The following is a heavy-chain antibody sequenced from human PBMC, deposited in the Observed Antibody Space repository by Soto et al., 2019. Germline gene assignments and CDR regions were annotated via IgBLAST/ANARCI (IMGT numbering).Heavy chain of an antibody. CDR2: INSDGSST. CDR3: ARVLEKCSGGSCYPYYYGMDV. V-gene: IGHV3-74*01. J-gene: IGHJ6*02. D-gene: IGHD2-15*01. CDR1: GFTFSSYW. Sequence: GGSLRLSCAASGFTFSSYWMHWVRQSPGKGLVWVSRINSDGSSTSYADSVKGRFTISRDNAKNTLYLQMNSLRAEDTAVYYCARVLEKCSGGSCYPYYYGMDVWGQGTTVTVSS.